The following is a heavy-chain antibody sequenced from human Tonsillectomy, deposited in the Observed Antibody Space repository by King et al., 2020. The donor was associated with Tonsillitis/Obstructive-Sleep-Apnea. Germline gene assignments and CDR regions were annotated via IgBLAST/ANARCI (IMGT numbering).Heavy chain of an antibody. CDR2: IRGSGEGT. Sequence: VQLVESGGGWVKPGGSLRLSCAASGFTFSSYAMNWVRQATGKGREWVSTIRGSGEGTYYADSLKSRFSISRDTSKNTPYMKINGRRAEDTAVYYFAKGVGATGVRGYLYYWGQGALVTVSS. CDR3: AKGVGATGVRGYLYY. D-gene: IGHD1-26*01. J-gene: IGHJ4*02. V-gene: IGHV3-23*04. CDR1: GFTFSSYA.